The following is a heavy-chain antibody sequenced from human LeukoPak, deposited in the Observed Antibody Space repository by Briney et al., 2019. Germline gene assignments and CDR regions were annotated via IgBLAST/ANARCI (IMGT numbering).Heavy chain of an antibody. CDR3: ARVGGRFSSSSKDY. J-gene: IGHJ4*02. Sequence: PSETLSVTSAVYGGSFSGYYWSWIPQRPGKGLEWIGEINHSGSTNYNPSLKSRVTISVDTSKNQFSLKLSSVTAADTAVYYCARVGGRFSSSSKDYWGQGTLVTVSS. D-gene: IGHD6-6*01. CDR2: INHSGST. V-gene: IGHV4-34*01. CDR1: GGSFSGYY.